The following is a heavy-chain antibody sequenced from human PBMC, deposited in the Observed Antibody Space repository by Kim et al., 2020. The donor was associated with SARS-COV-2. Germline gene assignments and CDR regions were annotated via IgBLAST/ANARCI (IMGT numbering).Heavy chain of an antibody. CDR3: AKLGGG. J-gene: IGHJ4*02. CDR2: ISWNSGSI. D-gene: IGHD3-16*01. CDR1: GFTFDDYA. Sequence: GGSLRLSCAASGFTFDDYAMHWVRQAPGKGLEWVSGISWNSGSIGYADSVKGRFTISRDNAKNSLYLQMNSLRAEDTALYYCAKLGGGWGQGTLVTVSS. V-gene: IGHV3-9*01.